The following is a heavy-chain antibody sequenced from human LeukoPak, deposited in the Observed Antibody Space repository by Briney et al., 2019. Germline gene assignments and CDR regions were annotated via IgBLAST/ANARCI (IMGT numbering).Heavy chain of an antibody. D-gene: IGHD3-22*01. CDR2: ISGSGGST. CDR1: GFTFNTYA. Sequence: GGSLRLSCAASGFTFNTYAMNWVRQAPGKGLEWVSAISGSGGSTYYADSVKGRFTISRDNSKNTLYLQMNSLRAEDTALYYCAKDRGSGYYRTGFWYFDLWGRGTLVTVSS. CDR3: AKDRGSGYYRTGFWYFDL. V-gene: IGHV3-23*01. J-gene: IGHJ2*01.